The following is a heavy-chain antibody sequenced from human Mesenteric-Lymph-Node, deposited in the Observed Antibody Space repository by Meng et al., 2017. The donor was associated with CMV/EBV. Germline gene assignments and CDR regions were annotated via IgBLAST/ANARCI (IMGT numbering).Heavy chain of an antibody. CDR1: GFTVRTHW. CDR2: IDNDDGRST. V-gene: IGHV3-74*01. CDR3: ARGVAEYLGWEMGH. D-gene: IGHD2/OR15-2a*01. Sequence: EVQLGESGGGVVQTGGSLSLSCECSGFTVRTHWMHRVRQVPGKGLEWLSRIDNDDGRSTSYADSVKGRFTISRDNAKNTLYLEMNSLRVEDTAVYYCARGVAEYLGWEMGHWGQGTLVTV. J-gene: IGHJ4*02.